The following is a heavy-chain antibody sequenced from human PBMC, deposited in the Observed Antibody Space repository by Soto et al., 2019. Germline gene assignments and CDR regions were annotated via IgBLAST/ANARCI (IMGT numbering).Heavy chain of an antibody. V-gene: IGHV3-7*05. J-gene: IGHJ3*02. Sequence: EVQLVESGGGLVQPGESLRLSCAASGFTFNAYWMTWVRQAPGKGLEWVANINRDGTEKNYVDSVKGRFTVSRDNAKNSLHLQMYSLRAEDTAVYYCVRDRTEYGSYGSSYYDVFDIWGQGTKVTVSS. CDR3: VRDRTEYGSYGSSYYDVFDI. D-gene: IGHD6-6*01. CDR2: INRDGTEK. CDR1: GFTFNAYW.